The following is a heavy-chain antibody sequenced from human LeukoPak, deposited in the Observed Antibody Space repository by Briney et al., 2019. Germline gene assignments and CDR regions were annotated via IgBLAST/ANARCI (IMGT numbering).Heavy chain of an antibody. J-gene: IGHJ5*02. CDR2: IHYSGSA. CDR3: ARAPAAGTNWFDP. V-gene: IGHV4-34*01. D-gene: IGHD6-13*01. Sequence: PSETLSLTCAVYGGSFSGYYWTWIRQPPGKGLEWIGEIHYSGSATYNPSLKSRVTISVDTSKNQFSLKLSSVTAADTAVYYCARAPAAGTNWFDPWGQGTLVTVSS. CDR1: GGSFSGYY.